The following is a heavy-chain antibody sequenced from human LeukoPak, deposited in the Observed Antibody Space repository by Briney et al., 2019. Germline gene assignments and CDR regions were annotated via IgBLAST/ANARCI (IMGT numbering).Heavy chain of an antibody. V-gene: IGHV4-34*01. CDR2: INHSGST. D-gene: IGHD4-23*01. J-gene: IGHJ4*02. CDR3: ARVPPYGGNSEYYFDY. CDR1: VGSFSGYY. Sequence: SETLSLTCAVYVGSFSGYYWSWIRQPPGKGLEWIGEINHSGSTNYNPSLKSRVTISVDTSKNQFSLKLSAVTAADTAVYYCARVPPYGGNSEYYFDYWGQGTLVTVSS.